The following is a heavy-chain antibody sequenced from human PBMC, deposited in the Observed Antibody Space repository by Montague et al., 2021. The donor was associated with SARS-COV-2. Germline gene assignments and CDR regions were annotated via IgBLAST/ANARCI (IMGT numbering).Heavy chain of an antibody. CDR3: AKQALTRYCTSTTCFGAAFDI. Sequence: SETLSLTCTVSGVSISSYYWTWIRQPPGKGLEWIWFIYYSGSTNYNPSLKSRVTISVDTSKNQFSLKLSSVTAADTAVYYCAKQALTRYCTSTTCFGAAFDIWGQGTMVTVSS. J-gene: IGHJ3*02. D-gene: IGHD2-2*01. CDR2: IYYSGST. V-gene: IGHV4-59*08. CDR1: GVSISSYY.